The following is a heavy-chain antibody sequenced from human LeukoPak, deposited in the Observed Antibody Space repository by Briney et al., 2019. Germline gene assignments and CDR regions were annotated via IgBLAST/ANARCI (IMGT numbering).Heavy chain of an antibody. Sequence: ASVKVSCKASGYTFNSYGLSWLRQAPGQGLEWVAWINTYSGDTDYAQKFQGRVTLTAHTSTSTAYMDLRSLRSDDTAVYFCARALSRGFDIWGQGTLVTVSS. CDR2: INTYSGDT. CDR3: ARALSRGFDI. J-gene: IGHJ3*02. CDR1: GYTFNSYG. V-gene: IGHV1-18*01.